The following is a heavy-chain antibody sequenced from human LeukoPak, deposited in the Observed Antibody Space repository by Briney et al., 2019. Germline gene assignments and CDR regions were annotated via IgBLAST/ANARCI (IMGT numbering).Heavy chain of an antibody. D-gene: IGHD2-2*02. V-gene: IGHV3-74*01. CDR1: GFTFSSYW. CDR2: INSDGSST. CDR3: ARDCSSSSCYRSGFDP. Sequence: PGGSLSLSCAASGFTFSSYWMHWVRQAPGKGLVWVSRINSDGSSTNYADSVKGRFTISRDNAKNTLYLQMNSLRAEDTAMYYCARDCSSSSCYRSGFDPWGQGTLVTVSS. J-gene: IGHJ5*02.